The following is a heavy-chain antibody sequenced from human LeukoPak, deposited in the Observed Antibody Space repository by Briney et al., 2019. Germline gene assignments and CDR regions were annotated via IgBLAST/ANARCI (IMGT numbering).Heavy chain of an antibody. CDR1: GFTFSSYS. V-gene: IGHV3-21*01. CDR3: ARGGYSYGSDQFDY. CDR2: ISSSSSYI. D-gene: IGHD5-18*01. J-gene: IGHJ4*02. Sequence: PGGSLRLSCAASGFTFSSYSMNWVRQAPGKGLKWVSSISSSSSYIYYADSVKGRFTISRDNAKNSLYLQMNSLRAEGTAVYYCARGGYSYGSDQFDYWGQGTLVTVSS.